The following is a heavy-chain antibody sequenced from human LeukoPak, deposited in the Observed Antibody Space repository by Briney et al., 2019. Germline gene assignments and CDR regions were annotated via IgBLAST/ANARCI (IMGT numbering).Heavy chain of an antibody. J-gene: IGHJ6*02. CDR2: INHSGST. Sequence: SETLSLTCAVYGGSFSGYYWSWIRQPPGKGLEWIGEINHSGSTNYNPSLKSRVTISVDTSKNQFSLKLSSVTATDTAVYYCARGEWELKWGVYYYYGMDVWGQGTTVTVSS. D-gene: IGHD1-26*01. V-gene: IGHV4-34*01. CDR1: GGSFSGYY. CDR3: ARGEWELKWGVYYYYGMDV.